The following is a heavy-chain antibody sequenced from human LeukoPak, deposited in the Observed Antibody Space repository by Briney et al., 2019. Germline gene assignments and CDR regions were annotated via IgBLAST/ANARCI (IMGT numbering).Heavy chain of an antibody. J-gene: IGHJ4*02. V-gene: IGHV4-59*05. Sequence: SETLSLTCTVSGDSMTNYYWSWIRQPPGKGLEWIGSIYYSGSTYYNPSLKSRVTISVDTSKNQFSLKLSSVTAADTAVYYCAGSDVDTAMYYFDYWGQGTLVTVSS. CDR3: AGSDVDTAMYYFDY. CDR2: IYYSGST. CDR1: GDSMTNYY. D-gene: IGHD5-18*01.